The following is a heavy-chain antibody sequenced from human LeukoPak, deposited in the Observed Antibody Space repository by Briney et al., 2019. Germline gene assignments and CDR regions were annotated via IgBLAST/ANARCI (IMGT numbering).Heavy chain of an antibody. D-gene: IGHD3-10*01. Sequence: PGESLKISCHDSGYNFANFWIGWVRQMPGKGLEWMGIIHPTDSQTLYSPSFQGQVTISVDRSINTAYLQWSSLKASDTAMYYCARRAYSGSGSSDYWGQGTLVTVSS. J-gene: IGHJ4*02. CDR1: GYNFANFW. CDR2: IHPTDSQT. V-gene: IGHV5-51*01. CDR3: ARRAYSGSGSSDY.